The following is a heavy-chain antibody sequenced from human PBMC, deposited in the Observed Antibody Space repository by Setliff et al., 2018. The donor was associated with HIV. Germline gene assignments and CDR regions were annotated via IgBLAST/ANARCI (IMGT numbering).Heavy chain of an antibody. Sequence: PSETLSLTCSVSGGSIRSHWSWLRQPPGKGLEWVGYIHYSGSTKYNSSLKRRVTMSIATSKNQFSLKLSSATAADTAIYYCARVDRVESAFDIWGQGAMVTVSS. V-gene: IGHV4-59*11. CDR2: IHYSGST. CDR3: ARVDRVESAFDI. D-gene: IGHD2-15*01. CDR1: GGSIRSH. J-gene: IGHJ3*02.